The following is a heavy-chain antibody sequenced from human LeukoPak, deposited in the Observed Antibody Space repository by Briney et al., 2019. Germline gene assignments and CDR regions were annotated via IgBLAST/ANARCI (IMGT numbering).Heavy chain of an antibody. V-gene: IGHV3-23*01. CDR2: IFPSGGEI. CDR3: ARDDTHYGSSGSFYDAFDI. D-gene: IGHD3-22*01. CDR1: GFTFSTFA. J-gene: IGHJ3*02. Sequence: QTGGSLRLSCAASGFTFSTFAMIWVRQPPGKGLEWVSSIFPSGGEIHYADSVRGRFTISRDNSKSTLSLQMNSLRAEDTAVYYCARDDTHYGSSGSFYDAFDIWGQGTMVTVSS.